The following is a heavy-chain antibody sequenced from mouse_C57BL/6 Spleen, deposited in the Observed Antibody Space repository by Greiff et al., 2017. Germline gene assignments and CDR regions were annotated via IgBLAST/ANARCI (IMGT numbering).Heavy chain of an antibody. J-gene: IGHJ1*03. Sequence: QVQLQQSGAELARPGASVKLSCKASGYNFTSYGISWVQTRTGQGLAWIGEIYPRSGTNSYNEKFKGKATLTADKSSRTADRELLSLTSEDSAVYFCARWLDGYFDVWGTWTTVTVSS. CDR3: ARWLDGYFDV. D-gene: IGHD3-1*01. CDR1: GYNFTSYG. V-gene: IGHV1-81*01. CDR2: IYPRSGTN.